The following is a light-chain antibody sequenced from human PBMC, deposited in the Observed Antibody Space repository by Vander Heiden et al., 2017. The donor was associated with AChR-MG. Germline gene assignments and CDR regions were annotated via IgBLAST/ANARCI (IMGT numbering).Light chain of an antibody. J-gene: IGKJ2*01. V-gene: IGKV2-29*02. CDR3: MQGLGFQS. CDR2: EVS. Sequence: VVMTQTSLSLSVTPGQPASISCKSSQSNPYSDGKTYLYWYLQKPGQSPQLLIHEVSSRFSGVPDRFSGRGSATDFTLESSRVEAEDVGVYYCMQGLGFQSFGQGTNLDI. CDR1: QSNPYSDGKTY.